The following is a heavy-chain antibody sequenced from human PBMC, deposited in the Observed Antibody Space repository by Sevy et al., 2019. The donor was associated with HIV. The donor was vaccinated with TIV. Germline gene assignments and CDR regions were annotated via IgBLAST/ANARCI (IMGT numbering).Heavy chain of an antibody. D-gene: IGHD3-22*01. CDR3: AKDYYDSSGYYPMDAFDI. J-gene: IGHJ3*02. CDR1: GFTFSTYA. CDR2: ISGSGGST. Sequence: GGSLRLSCAASGFTFSTYAMSWVRQAPGKGLEWVSGISGSGGSTYYADSVKGLFTISRDNSKNTLYLQMNSLRAEDTAVYYCAKDYYDSSGYYPMDAFDIWGQGTMVTVSS. V-gene: IGHV3-23*01.